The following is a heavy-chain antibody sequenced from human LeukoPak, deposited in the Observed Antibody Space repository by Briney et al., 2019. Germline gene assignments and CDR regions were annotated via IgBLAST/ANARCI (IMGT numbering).Heavy chain of an antibody. V-gene: IGHV1-69*05. J-gene: IGHJ4*02. CDR1: GGTFSSYA. CDR2: IIPIFGTA. D-gene: IGHD3-10*01. Sequence: ASVKVSCKASGGTFSSYAISWVRQAPGQGLEWMGRIIPIFGTANYAQKFQGRVTITTDESTSTAYMELSSLRSEDTAVYYCARGPMVRGVIISWFDYWGQGTLVTVSS. CDR3: ARGPMVRGVIISWFDY.